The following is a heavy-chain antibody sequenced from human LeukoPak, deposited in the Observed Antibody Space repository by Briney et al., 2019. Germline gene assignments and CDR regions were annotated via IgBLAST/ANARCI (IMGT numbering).Heavy chain of an antibody. J-gene: IGHJ4*02. D-gene: IGHD6-6*01. V-gene: IGHV4-39*01. CDR2: IYYSGST. CDR1: GGSISSSSYY. Sequence: KPSEPLSLTCTVSGGSISSSSYYWGWIRQPPGKGLEWIGSIYYSGSTYYNPSLKIRVTISVDTSKNQFSLKLSSVTAADTAVYYCARQSEAIAARSIVYYFDYWSQGTLVTVSS. CDR3: ARQSEAIAARSIVYYFDY.